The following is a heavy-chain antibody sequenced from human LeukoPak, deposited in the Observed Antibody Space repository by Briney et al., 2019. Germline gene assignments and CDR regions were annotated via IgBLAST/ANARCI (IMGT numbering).Heavy chain of an antibody. CDR2: IYYSGST. D-gene: IGHD3-16*02. J-gene: IGHJ4*02. CDR3: ARYLITFGGVIDLSYFDY. Sequence: SETLSLTCTVSGGSISSYYWSWIRQPPGKGLEWIGYIYYSGSTNYNPSLKSRVTISVDTSKNQFSLKPSSVTAADTAVYYCARYLITFGGVIDLSYFDYWGQGTLVTVSS. CDR1: GGSISSYY. V-gene: IGHV4-59*08.